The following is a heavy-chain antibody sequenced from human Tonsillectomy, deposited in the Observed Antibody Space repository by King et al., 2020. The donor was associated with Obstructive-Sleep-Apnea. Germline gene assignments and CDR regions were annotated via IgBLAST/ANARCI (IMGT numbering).Heavy chain of an antibody. D-gene: IGHD2-15*01. CDR2: IYYSGST. CDR3: AGFFGPSGGSCYGVFEY. J-gene: IGHJ4*02. V-gene: IGHV4-59*01. CDR1: GGSISSYY. Sequence: VQLQESGPGLVKPSETLSLTCTVSGGSISSYYWSWIRQPPGKRLEWMGDIYYSGSTSYSPSLKSRVTISVDTSKNQFSLKLRSVTAADTAVYYCAGFFGPSGGSCYGVFEYWGQGTLVTVSS.